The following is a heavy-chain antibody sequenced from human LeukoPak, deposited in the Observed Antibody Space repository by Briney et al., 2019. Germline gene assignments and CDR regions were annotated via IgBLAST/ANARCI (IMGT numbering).Heavy chain of an antibody. CDR1: GGTFSNYA. J-gene: IGHJ4*02. D-gene: IGHD3-22*01. V-gene: IGHV1-69*13. Sequence: SVKVSCKASGGTFSNYAITWVRQAPGQGLEWMGGIVPIFGTANYAQKFQGRVTITADESTSTAYIELSSLRSEDTAVYYCAGSLYDSSGYYYNYFDYWGQGTLVTVSS. CDR2: IVPIFGTA. CDR3: AGSLYDSSGYYYNYFDY.